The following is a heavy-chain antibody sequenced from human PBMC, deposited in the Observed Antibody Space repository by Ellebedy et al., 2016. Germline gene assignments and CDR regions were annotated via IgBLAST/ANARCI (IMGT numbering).Heavy chain of an antibody. V-gene: IGHV3-30-3*01. CDR2: ISYDGSNK. CDR3: ARERDLGQLWLDYYYYGMDV. J-gene: IGHJ6*02. Sequence: GESLKISXAASGFTFSSYAMHWVRQAPGKGLEWVAVISYDGSNKYYADSVKGRFTISRDNSKNTLYLQMNSLRAEDTAVYYCARERDLGQLWLDYYYYGMDVWGQGTTVTVSS. D-gene: IGHD5-18*01. CDR1: GFTFSSYA.